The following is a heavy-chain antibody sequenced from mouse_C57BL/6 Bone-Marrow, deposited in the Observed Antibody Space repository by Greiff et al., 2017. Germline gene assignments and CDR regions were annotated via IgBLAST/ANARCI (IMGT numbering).Heavy chain of an antibody. J-gene: IGHJ1*03. D-gene: IGHD1-1*01. CDR3: ARSRYYGSSYDWYFDV. CDR1: GYAFSSSW. CDR2: IYPGDGDT. V-gene: IGHV1-82*01. Sequence: QVQLQQSGPELVKPGASVKISCKASGYAFSSSWMNWVKQRPGKGLEWIGRIYPGDGDTNYNGKFKGKATLTADKSSSTAYMQLSSLTSEDSAVYFCARSRYYGSSYDWYFDVWGTGTTVTVSS.